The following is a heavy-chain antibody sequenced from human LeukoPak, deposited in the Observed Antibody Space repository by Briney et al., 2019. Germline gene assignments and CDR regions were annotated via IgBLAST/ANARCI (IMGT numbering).Heavy chain of an antibody. D-gene: IGHD5-18*01. CDR1: GFTVSSNY. J-gene: IGHJ4*02. CDR2: IYSGGST. Sequence: PGGSLRLSCAASGFTVSSNYMSWVRQAPGKGLEWVSVIYSGGSTYYADSVKGRFTISRDNSKNTLYLQMNSLRAEDTAVYYCARFAVDTAMAIDYWGQGTLVTVS. V-gene: IGHV3-66*01. CDR3: ARFAVDTAMAIDY.